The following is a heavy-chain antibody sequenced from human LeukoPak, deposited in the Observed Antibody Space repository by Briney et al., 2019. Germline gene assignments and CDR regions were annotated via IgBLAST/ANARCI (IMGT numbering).Heavy chain of an antibody. Sequence: SETLSLTCTVSGGSISSYYWSWIRQPPGKGLEWIGYIYNSGSTNYNPSLKSRVSISVDTSKNQFSLKLNSVTAADTAVYYCARTVLSYCRGGSCPYFDYWGQGTLVTVSS. J-gene: IGHJ4*01. CDR2: IYNSGST. D-gene: IGHD2-15*01. CDR3: ARTVLSYCRGGSCPYFDY. V-gene: IGHV4-59*01. CDR1: GGSISSYY.